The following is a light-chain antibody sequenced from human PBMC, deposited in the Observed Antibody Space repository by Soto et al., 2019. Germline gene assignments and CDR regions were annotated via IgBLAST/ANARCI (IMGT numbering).Light chain of an antibody. CDR2: EVN. CDR3: SSSAGIYHYLV. CDR1: SSDICGYNS. Sequence: QSVLTQPPSASGSPGQSVTISCTGTSSDICGYNSVSWYQQHPGKAPRLMIYEVNKRPSGVPDRFSGSKSGYTASLTVSGLQTEDEAFYYCSSSAGIYHYLVFGGGTKLTVL. J-gene: IGLJ3*02. V-gene: IGLV2-8*01.